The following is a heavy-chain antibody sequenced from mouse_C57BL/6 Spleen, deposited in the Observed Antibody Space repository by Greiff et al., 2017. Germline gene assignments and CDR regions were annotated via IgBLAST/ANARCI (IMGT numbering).Heavy chain of an antibody. V-gene: IGHV5-12*01. CDR3: ARQGGIFYYYAMDY. CDR1: GFTFSDSY. CDR2: ICNGGGST. J-gene: IGHJ4*01. Sequence: EVMLVESGGGLVQPGGSLTLSCAASGFTFSDSYMYWVRQTPAKSLEWVAYICNGGGSTYYPDTVQGRFTISRDNAKNTLYLQMSLQKSEDTAMYYCARQGGIFYYYAMDYWGQGTSVTVSA.